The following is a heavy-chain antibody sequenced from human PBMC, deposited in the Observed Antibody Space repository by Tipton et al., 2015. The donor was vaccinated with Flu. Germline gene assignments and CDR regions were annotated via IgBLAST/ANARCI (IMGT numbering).Heavy chain of an antibody. CDR3: ARALGSWDYFDY. CDR2: IYYSGST. D-gene: IGHD1-26*01. Sequence: TLSLTCTVSGGSISSYYWSWIRQPPGKGLEWIGYIYYSGSTNYNPSLRGRVTISVDTSKNQFSLKLSSVTAADTAVYYCARALGSWDYFDYWGQGTLVTVSS. J-gene: IGHJ4*02. V-gene: IGHV4-59*01. CDR1: GGSISSYY.